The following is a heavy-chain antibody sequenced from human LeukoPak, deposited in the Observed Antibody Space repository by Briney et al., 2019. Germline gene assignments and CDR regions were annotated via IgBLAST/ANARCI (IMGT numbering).Heavy chain of an antibody. CDR2: ISHSGST. CDR3: AGTVAGTYYFDY. Sequence: SETLSLTCAVYGGSFSGYYWSWIRQPPGKGLEWIGEISHSGSTNYNPSLKSRVTISVDTSKNQFSLKLSSVTAADTAVYYCAGTVAGTYYFDYWGQGTLVTVSS. CDR1: GGSFSGYY. D-gene: IGHD6-19*01. J-gene: IGHJ4*02. V-gene: IGHV4-34*01.